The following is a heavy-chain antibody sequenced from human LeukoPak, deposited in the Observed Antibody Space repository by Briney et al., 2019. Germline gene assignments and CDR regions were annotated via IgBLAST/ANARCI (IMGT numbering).Heavy chain of an antibody. D-gene: IGHD3-22*01. CDR2: IKQDGSEK. CDR1: GFTFSSYW. CDR3: ARDSQDYYDSSGYYDY. J-gene: IGHJ4*02. Sequence: PGGSLRLSCAASGFTFSSYWMSWVRQTPGKGLEWVANIKQDGSEKYYVDSVKGRFTISRDNAENSLYLQMNSLRAEDTAVYYCARDSQDYYDSSGYYDYWGQGTLVTVSS. V-gene: IGHV3-7*01.